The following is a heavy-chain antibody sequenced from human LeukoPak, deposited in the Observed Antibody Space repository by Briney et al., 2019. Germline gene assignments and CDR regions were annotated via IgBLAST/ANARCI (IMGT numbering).Heavy chain of an antibody. CDR2: IYYSGST. V-gene: IGHV4-39*07. CDR3: ARRVGFGDGWVFDY. D-gene: IGHD5-24*01. CDR1: GGSISSSSYY. J-gene: IGHJ4*02. Sequence: SETPSLTCTVSGGSISSSSYYWGWIRQPPGKGLEWIGSIYYSGSTYYNPSLKSRVTISVDTSKNQFSLKLSSVTAADTAVYYCARRVGFGDGWVFDYWGQGALVTVSS.